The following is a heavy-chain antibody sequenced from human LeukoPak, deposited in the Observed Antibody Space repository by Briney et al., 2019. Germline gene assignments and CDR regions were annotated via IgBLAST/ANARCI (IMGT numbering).Heavy chain of an antibody. V-gene: IGHV3-23*01. J-gene: IGHJ4*02. D-gene: IGHD6-13*01. Sequence: PGGSLRLSCAASGFTFSSYAMSWVRQAPGKGLEWVSAISGSGGSTYYADSVKGRLTISRDNSKSTLYLQMNSLRAEDTAVYYCAKVVRYSSSWYYWGQGTLVTVSS. CDR2: ISGSGGST. CDR3: AKVVRYSSSWYY. CDR1: GFTFSSYA.